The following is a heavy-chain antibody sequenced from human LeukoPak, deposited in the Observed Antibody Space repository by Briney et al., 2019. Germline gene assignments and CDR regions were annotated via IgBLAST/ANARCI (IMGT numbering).Heavy chain of an antibody. Sequence: PGGSLRLSCAASGFTFSSYEMNWVRQPPGKGLECVSYISSSGSTIYYADSVKGRFTISRDNAKNSLYLQMNSLTAEDTAVYYCVRVSIVGVVSLDYWGQGTLVTVSS. CDR2: ISSSGSTI. CDR3: VRVSIVGVVSLDY. CDR1: GFTFSSYE. D-gene: IGHD3-3*01. V-gene: IGHV3-48*03. J-gene: IGHJ4*02.